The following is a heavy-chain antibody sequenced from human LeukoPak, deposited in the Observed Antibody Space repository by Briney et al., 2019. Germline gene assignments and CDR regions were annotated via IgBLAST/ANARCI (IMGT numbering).Heavy chain of an antibody. CDR1: GFTFSSYA. Sequence: GGSLRLSCAASGFTFSSYAMSWVRQAPGKGLEWVSAISGSGGSTYYADSVKGRFTISRDNSKNTQDLPMNNLRAEDTAIYYFAEVRILELFLIAYWGQGTLVTVSS. CDR2: ISGSGGST. CDR3: AEVRILELFLIAY. J-gene: IGHJ4*01. D-gene: IGHD3-3*01. V-gene: IGHV3-23*01.